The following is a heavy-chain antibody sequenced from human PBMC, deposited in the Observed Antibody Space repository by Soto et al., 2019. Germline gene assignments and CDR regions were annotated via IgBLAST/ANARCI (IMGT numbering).Heavy chain of an antibody. Sequence: PSETLSLTCTVSGGSVSSGSYYWSWIRQPPGKGLEWIGYIYYSGSTNYNPSLKSRVTISVDTSKNQFSLKLSSVTAADTAVYYCAREGGSGIDWFDPWGQGTLVTSPQ. V-gene: IGHV4-61*01. J-gene: IGHJ5*02. CDR3: AREGGSGIDWFDP. CDR2: IYYSGST. D-gene: IGHD3-10*01. CDR1: GGSVSSGSYY.